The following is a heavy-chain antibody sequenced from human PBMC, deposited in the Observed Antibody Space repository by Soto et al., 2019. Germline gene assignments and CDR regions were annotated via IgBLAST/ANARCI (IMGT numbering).Heavy chain of an antibody. V-gene: IGHV3-23*01. D-gene: IGHD6-19*01. CDR3: AKERSSGWSFDY. J-gene: IGHJ4*02. Sequence: PGGSLRLSCAASGVTVSNNYMSWVRQAPGKGLEWVSVISGSGDSTYYADSVKGRFTVSRDSSKNTLYLQMNSLRAEDTAVFYCAKERSSGWSFDYWGQGTLVTVSS. CDR1: GVTVSNNY. CDR2: ISGSGDST.